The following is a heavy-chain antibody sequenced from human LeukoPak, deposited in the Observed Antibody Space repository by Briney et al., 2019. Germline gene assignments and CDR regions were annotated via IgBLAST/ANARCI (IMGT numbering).Heavy chain of an antibody. V-gene: IGHV2-5*02. J-gene: IGHJ5*02. CDR2: IYWDDDK. CDR3: AHIHSSSWLIAYNWFDP. Sequence: SGPTLVNPTQTLTLTCTFSGFSLSTSGVGVGWIRQPPGKALEWLALIYWDDDKRYSPSLKSRLTITKDTSKNQVVLTMTNMDPVDTATYYCAHIHSSSWLIAYNWFDPWGQGTLVTVSS. D-gene: IGHD6-13*01. CDR1: GFSLSTSGVG.